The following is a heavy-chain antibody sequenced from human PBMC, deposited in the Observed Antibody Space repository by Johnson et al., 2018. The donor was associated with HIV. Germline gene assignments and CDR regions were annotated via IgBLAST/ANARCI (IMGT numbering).Heavy chain of an antibody. V-gene: IGHV3-30*18. CDR3: AKDNPGVSHAFDI. CDR1: GFTFSIYG. Sequence: QVQLVESGGGVVQPGRSLRLSCAASGFTFSIYGMHWVRQAPGKGLEWVAFISYAGSNKYYADSVKGRFTISRDNSKNTLYLQMNSLRAEDTAVYYCAKDNPGVSHAFDIWGQGTMVTVSS. CDR2: ISYAGSNK. J-gene: IGHJ3*02. D-gene: IGHD1-14*01.